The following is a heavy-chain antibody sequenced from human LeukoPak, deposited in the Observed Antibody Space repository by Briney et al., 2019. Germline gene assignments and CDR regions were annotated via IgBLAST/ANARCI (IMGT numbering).Heavy chain of an antibody. V-gene: IGHV4-34*01. J-gene: IGHJ4*02. Sequence: SETLSLTCAVYGGSFSGYYWSWIRQPPGKGLEWIGTIYHSGSTYYNPSLKSRFTISIDTSKNQFSLKLSSVTAADTAVYYCARVSFNGRNDYWGQGTLVTVSS. CDR2: IYHSGST. CDR1: GGSFSGYY. CDR3: ARVSFNGRNDY.